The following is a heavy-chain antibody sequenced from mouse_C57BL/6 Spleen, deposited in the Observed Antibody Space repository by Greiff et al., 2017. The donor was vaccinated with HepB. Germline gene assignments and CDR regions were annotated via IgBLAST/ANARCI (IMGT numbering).Heavy chain of an antibody. CDR3: ARGGYYGSSEPYYFDY. Sequence: VQLVESGAELVRPGTSVKMSCKASGYTFTNYWIGWAKQRPGHGLEWIGDIYPGGGYTNYNEKFKGKATLTADKSSSTAYMQFSSLTSEDSAIYYCARGGYYGSSEPYYFDYWGQGTTLTVSS. D-gene: IGHD1-1*01. CDR1: GYTFTNYW. J-gene: IGHJ2*01. V-gene: IGHV1-63*01. CDR2: IYPGGGYT.